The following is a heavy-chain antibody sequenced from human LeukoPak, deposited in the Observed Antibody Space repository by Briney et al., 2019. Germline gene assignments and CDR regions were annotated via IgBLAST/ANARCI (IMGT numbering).Heavy chain of an antibody. J-gene: IGHJ4*02. Sequence: ASVKVSCKASGNTFTNHNMHWVRLAPGQGLEWMGIISPSDGATNYAHKFQGRVTMTRDTSTSTVYMELSSLKSEDTAVYYCAREVAAPSRFDDWGQGTLVTVSS. CDR1: GNTFTNHN. CDR2: ISPSDGAT. V-gene: IGHV1-46*01. CDR3: AREVAAPSRFDD. D-gene: IGHD2-15*01.